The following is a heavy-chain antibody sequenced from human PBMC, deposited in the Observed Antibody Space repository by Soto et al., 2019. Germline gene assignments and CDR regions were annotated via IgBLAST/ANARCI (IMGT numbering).Heavy chain of an antibody. V-gene: IGHV4-59*01. Sequence: SETLSLTCTVSGGSISSYYWSWIRQPPGKGLEWIGYIYYSGSTNYNPSLKSRVTISVDTSKNQFSLKLSSVTAADTAVYYCERGPYNWNYNWFDPWGQGTLVTVSA. CDR1: GGSISSYY. CDR3: ERGPYNWNYNWFDP. J-gene: IGHJ5*02. CDR2: IYYSGST. D-gene: IGHD1-7*01.